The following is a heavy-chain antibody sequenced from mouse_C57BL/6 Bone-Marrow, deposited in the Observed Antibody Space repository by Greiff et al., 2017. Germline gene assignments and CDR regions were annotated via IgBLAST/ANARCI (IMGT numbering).Heavy chain of an antibody. CDR3: ARDIYYYGRGYFDV. D-gene: IGHD1-1*01. V-gene: IGHV1-61*01. CDR1: GYTFTSYW. Sequence: QVQLQPPWAELVRPGSSVKLSCKASGYTFTSYWLDWVKQRPGQGLEWIGNIYPSDSETHYNQNFKDKATLTVDKSSSTAYMQLSSLTSEDSAFYYCARDIYYYGRGYFDVWGTGTTVTVSS. CDR2: IYPSDSET. J-gene: IGHJ1*03.